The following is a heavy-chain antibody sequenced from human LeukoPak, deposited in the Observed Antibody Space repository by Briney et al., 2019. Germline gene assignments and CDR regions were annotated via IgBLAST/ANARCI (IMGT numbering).Heavy chain of an antibody. Sequence: GGTLRLSCAASGFTFSSYGMSWVRQAPGKGLEWVSAISGSGGSTYYADSVKGRFTISRDNSKNTLYLQMNSLRAEDTAVYYCAKAEGYYDSTPLDYWGQGTLVTVSS. V-gene: IGHV3-23*01. CDR2: ISGSGGST. J-gene: IGHJ4*02. CDR1: GFTFSSYG. D-gene: IGHD3-22*01. CDR3: AKAEGYYDSTPLDY.